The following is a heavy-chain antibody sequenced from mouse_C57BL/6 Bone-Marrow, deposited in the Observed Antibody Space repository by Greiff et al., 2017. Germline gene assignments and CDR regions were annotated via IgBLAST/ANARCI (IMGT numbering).Heavy chain of an antibody. J-gene: IGHJ3*01. Sequence: QVQLKQSGAELVRPGASVKLSCKASGYTFTDYYINWVKQRPGQGLEWIARIYPGSGNTYYNEKFKGKATLTAEKSSSTAYMQLSSLTSEDSAVYFCAREGRLLRFAYWGQGTLVTVSA. CDR2: IYPGSGNT. CDR1: GYTFTDYY. V-gene: IGHV1-76*01. D-gene: IGHD1-1*01. CDR3: AREGRLLRFAY.